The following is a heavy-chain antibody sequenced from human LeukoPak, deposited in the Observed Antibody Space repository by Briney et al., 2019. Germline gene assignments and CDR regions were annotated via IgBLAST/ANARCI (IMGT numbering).Heavy chain of an antibody. CDR1: GYTSTSYA. CDR3: ARDEGYSSSVPFDP. J-gene: IGHJ5*02. D-gene: IGHD6-13*01. CDR2: INAGNGNT. Sequence: GASVKVSCKASGYTSTSYAMHWVRQAPGQRLEWMGWINAGNGNTKYSQKFQGRVTITRDTSATTAYMELSSLRSEDTAVYYCARDEGYSSSVPFDPWGQGTLVTASS. V-gene: IGHV1-3*01.